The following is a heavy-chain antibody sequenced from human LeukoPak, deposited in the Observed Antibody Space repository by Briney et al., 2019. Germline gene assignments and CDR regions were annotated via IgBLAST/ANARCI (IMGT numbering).Heavy chain of an antibody. Sequence: GGSLSLSCTASGFTFSSYGLHWVRPVSGKGLEWVAFIRFDGSDKYYADSVKGRFTISRDNSKNTLFLQMNSLRAEDTAVYYCAKDFSVYYHDSRVLDYWGQGTLVTVSS. CDR1: GFTFSSYG. J-gene: IGHJ4*02. CDR3: AKDFSVYYHDSRVLDY. CDR2: IRFDGSDK. D-gene: IGHD3-22*01. V-gene: IGHV3-30*02.